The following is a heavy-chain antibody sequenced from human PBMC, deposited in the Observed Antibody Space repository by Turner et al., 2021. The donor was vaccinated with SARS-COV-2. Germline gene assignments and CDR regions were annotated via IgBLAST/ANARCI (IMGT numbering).Heavy chain of an antibody. J-gene: IGHJ4*02. Sequence: VLLQESGPGLVRPSGPQSVTYTVPVGPFSGANLWNWVRQAPGKGLEWIGEIHHYGGTNYNPSLKSRVSISLDDSKRQFSLILNAATAADTAVYYCASGGGYCLDYWGQGMLVTVSS. D-gene: IGHD2-21*01. CDR1: VGPFSGANL. CDR2: IHHYGGT. CDR3: ASGGGYCLDY. V-gene: IGHV4-4*02.